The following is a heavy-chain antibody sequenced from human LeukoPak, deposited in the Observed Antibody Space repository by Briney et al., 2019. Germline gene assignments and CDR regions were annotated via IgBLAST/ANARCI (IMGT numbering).Heavy chain of an antibody. CDR1: GSSFISFN. D-gene: IGHD1-20*01. V-gene: IGHV1-46*01. Sequence: ASVKVSCKASGSSFISFNIHWVRQGPGQGLEWMGVINPSGGSTAYAQQFHGRVTMTRDTSTSTDYMELRRLSSEDTAVYSCYRHSLIGTTPFDYWGEGTLVTVSS. J-gene: IGHJ4*02. CDR2: INPSGGST. CDR3: YRHSLIGTTPFDY.